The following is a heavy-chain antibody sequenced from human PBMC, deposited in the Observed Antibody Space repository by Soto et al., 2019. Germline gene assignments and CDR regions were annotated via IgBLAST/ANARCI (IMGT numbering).Heavy chain of an antibody. CDR3: AHSRCGGDCLRSYSSHYYYGMDV. D-gene: IGHD2-21*02. V-gene: IGHV2-5*02. CDR2: IYWDDDK. J-gene: IGHJ6*02. Sequence: QITLKESGPTLVKPTQTLTLTCTFSGFSLSTGGVGVGWIRQPPGKALEWLALIYWDDDKRYSPSLKSRLTVTKDTYKNQVVLTKTNMAPVDTATYYCAHSRCGGDCLRSYSSHYYYGMDVWGQGTTVTVSS. CDR1: GFSLSTGGVG.